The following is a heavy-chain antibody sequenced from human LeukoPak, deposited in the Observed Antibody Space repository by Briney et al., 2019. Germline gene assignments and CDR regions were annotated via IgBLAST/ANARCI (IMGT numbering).Heavy chain of an antibody. CDR3: ARPSSAHDAFDI. Sequence: SETLSLTCTVSGGSISSYYWSWIRQPPGKGLEWIGYIYYSGSTNYNPSLKSRVTISVDTSKNQFSLKLSSVTAADTAVYYCARPSSAHDAFDIWGQGTMVTVSS. J-gene: IGHJ3*02. CDR2: IYYSGST. V-gene: IGHV4-59*08. CDR1: GGSISSYY.